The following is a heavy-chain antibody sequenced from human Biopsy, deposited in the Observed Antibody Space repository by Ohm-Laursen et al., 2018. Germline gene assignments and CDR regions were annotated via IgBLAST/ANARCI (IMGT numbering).Heavy chain of an antibody. CDR2: ISPNSGGT. V-gene: IGHV1-2*02. CDR1: GYAVNDYF. J-gene: IGHJ3*01. CDR3: ARDIMNRIAGLVARSDVFDV. D-gene: IGHD3-16*01. Sequence: SVKVSCKGSGYAVNDYFLHWLRQAPGQGPEWMGWISPNSGGTNYAQKFQGRVTMTTDTSTSTVYLELRRLISDDTAGYYCARDIMNRIAGLVARSDVFDVWGQGTLVTVSS.